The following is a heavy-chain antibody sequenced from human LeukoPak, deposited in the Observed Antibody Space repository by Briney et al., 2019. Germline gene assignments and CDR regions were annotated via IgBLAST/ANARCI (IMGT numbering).Heavy chain of an antibody. D-gene: IGHD6-13*01. J-gene: IGHJ4*02. CDR2: IYTSGST. V-gene: IGHV4-4*07. Sequence: SETLSLTCTVSGGSISSYYWSRIRQPAGKGLEWIGRIYTSGSTNYNPSLKGRVTMSVDTSKNQFSPKLSSVTAADTAVYYCAREMIDSSWYGLTVGWGQGTLVTVSS. CDR1: GGSISSYY. CDR3: AREMIDSSWYGLTVG.